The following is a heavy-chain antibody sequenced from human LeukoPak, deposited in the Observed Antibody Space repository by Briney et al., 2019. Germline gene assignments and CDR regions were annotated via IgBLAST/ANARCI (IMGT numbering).Heavy chain of an antibody. CDR3: ARVAPMYSSSLYYLDY. CDR1: GFTFGSYS. Sequence: GGSLRLSCAASGFTFGSYSMNWVRQAPGKGLEWVAVIWYDGGNKYYADSVKGRFTISRDNSKNTLYLQMNSLRVEDTAVYYCARVAPMYSSSLYYLDYWGQGTLVTVSS. D-gene: IGHD6-13*01. V-gene: IGHV3-33*08. J-gene: IGHJ4*02. CDR2: IWYDGGNK.